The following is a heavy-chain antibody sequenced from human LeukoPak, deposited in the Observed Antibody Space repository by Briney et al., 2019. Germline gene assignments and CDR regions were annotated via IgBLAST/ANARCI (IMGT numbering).Heavy chain of an antibody. CDR3: AKDWDQQPELDY. D-gene: IGHD6-13*01. V-gene: IGHV3-23*01. J-gene: IGHJ4*02. Sequence: GGSLRLSCAASGFTFSSYGMSWVRQAPGKGLEWVSAISGSGGSTYYADSVKGRFTISRDNSKNTLYLQMNSLRAEDTAVYYCAKDWDQQPELDYWGQGTLVTVSS. CDR1: GFTFSSYG. CDR2: ISGSGGST.